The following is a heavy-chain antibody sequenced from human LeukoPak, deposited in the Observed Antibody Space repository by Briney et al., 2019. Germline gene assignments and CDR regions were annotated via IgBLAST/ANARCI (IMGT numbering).Heavy chain of an antibody. V-gene: IGHV3-15*01. D-gene: IGHD6-13*01. Sequence: GGSLRLSCAASGFTFSNAWMSWVRQAPGKGLEWVGRIKSKTDGGTTDYAAPVKGRFTISRDDSKNTLYLQMNSLKTEDTAVYYCTTSLSSSWFFYYYGMDVWGQGTTVTVSS. CDR1: GFTFSNAW. CDR2: IKSKTDGGTT. CDR3: TTSLSSSWFFYYYGMDV. J-gene: IGHJ6*02.